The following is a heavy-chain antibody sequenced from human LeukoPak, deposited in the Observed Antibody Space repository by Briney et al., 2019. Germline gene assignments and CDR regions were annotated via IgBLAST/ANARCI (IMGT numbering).Heavy chain of an antibody. CDR3: TTADYDFWSGWFDP. D-gene: IGHD3-3*01. V-gene: IGHV3-15*07. CDR2: IKSKTDGGTT. Sequence: GGSLRLSCAASGLTFRNYGMHWVRQAPGKGLEWVGRIKSKTDGGTTDYAAPVKGRFTISRDDSKNTLYLQMNSLKTEDTAVYYCTTADYDFWSGWFDPWGQGTLVTVSS. J-gene: IGHJ5*02. CDR1: GLTFRNYG.